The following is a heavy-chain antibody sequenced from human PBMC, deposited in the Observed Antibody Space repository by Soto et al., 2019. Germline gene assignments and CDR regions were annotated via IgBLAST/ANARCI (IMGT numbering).Heavy chain of an antibody. V-gene: IGHV3-74*01. CDR3: ARLPNKIPQN. J-gene: IGHJ1*01. CDR2: ISTDASST. CDR1: GFTFSSYW. Sequence: EVQLVESGGGLVQPGGSLRLSCAASGFTFSSYWMHWVRQAPGKGLVWVSSISTDASSTSYADPAKGRSTISRDNAKNTLYLQMTSVRAEDTVVYYCARLPNKIPQNWGQGTLVIVSP.